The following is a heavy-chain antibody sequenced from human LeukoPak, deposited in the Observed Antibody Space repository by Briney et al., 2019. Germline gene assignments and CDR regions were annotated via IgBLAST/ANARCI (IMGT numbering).Heavy chain of an antibody. CDR1: GFTFSNHG. Sequence: GGSLRLSCAASGFTFSNHGMHWVRQAPGKGLEWVALIWYDGTKKYYADSVRGRLTISRDNSKNTLYLEMNSLRAEDTAVYYCARDRAVRYFDYWGQGTLVTVSS. D-gene: IGHD3-16*02. J-gene: IGHJ4*02. CDR2: IWYDGTKK. CDR3: ARDRAVRYFDY. V-gene: IGHV3-33*01.